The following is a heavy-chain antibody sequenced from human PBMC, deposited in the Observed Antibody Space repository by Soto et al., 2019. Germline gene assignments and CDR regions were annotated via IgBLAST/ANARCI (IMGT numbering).Heavy chain of an antibody. CDR1: GFTFSSYA. Sequence: GGSLRLSCAASGFTFSSYAMSWVRQAPGKGLEWVSAISGSGGSTYYADSVKGRFTISRDNSKNTLYLQMNSLRAEDTAVYYCAKATRWHIVVVPAAIPWFDPWGQGTLVTVSS. V-gene: IGHV3-23*01. J-gene: IGHJ5*02. D-gene: IGHD2-2*02. CDR3: AKATRWHIVVVPAAIPWFDP. CDR2: ISGSGGST.